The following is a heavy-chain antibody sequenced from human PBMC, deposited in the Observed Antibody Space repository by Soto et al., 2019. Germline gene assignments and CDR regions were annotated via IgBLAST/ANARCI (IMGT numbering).Heavy chain of an antibody. V-gene: IGHV3-33*01. CDR2: IWYDGSGK. D-gene: IGHD4-17*01. CDR3: ARDSGGDYHNYYMDV. CDR1: GFTFSNYA. Sequence: QMQLVESGGGVVQPGTSLRLSCAASGFTFSNYAMHWVRQAPGKGLEWVTIIWYDGSGKNYGDSVKGRFTISRDNSKNTLYLQMNSLRVEDTAVYYCARDSGGDYHNYYMDVWGKGTTVTVSS. J-gene: IGHJ6*03.